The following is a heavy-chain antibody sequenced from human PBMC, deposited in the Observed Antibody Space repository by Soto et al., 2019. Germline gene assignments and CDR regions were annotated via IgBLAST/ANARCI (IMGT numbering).Heavy chain of an antibody. CDR1: GYTLTELS. V-gene: IGHV1-24*01. CDR3: ATSVVRGPYTKYSYYYYMDV. Sequence: ASVKVSCKVSGYTLTELSMHWVRQAPGKGLEWMGGFDPEDGEAIFAQKFQGRVSMTEDTSTDIAYMELGSLRSDDTAVYYCATSVVRGPYTKYSYYYYMDVWGKGTTVTVSS. CDR2: FDPEDGEA. J-gene: IGHJ6*03. D-gene: IGHD6-6*01.